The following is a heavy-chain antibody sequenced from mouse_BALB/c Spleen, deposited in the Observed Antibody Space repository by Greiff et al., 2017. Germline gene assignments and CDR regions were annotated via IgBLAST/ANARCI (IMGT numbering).Heavy chain of an antibody. CDR2: ISSGGGST. Sequence: EVKVVESGGGLVKPGGSLKLSCAASGFAFSSYDMSWVRQTPEKRLEWVAYISSGGGSTYYPDTAKGRFTISRDNAKNTLYLQMSSLKSEDTAMYYCARGIYYDYDAWFAYWGQGTLVTVSA. CDR3: ARGIYYDYDAWFAY. J-gene: IGHJ3*01. D-gene: IGHD2-4*01. CDR1: GFAFSSYD. V-gene: IGHV5-12-1*01.